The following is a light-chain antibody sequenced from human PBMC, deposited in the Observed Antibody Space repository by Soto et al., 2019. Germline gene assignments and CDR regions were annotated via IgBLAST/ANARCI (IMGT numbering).Light chain of an antibody. J-gene: IGLJ1*01. CDR3: GSWDSSPSAYV. V-gene: IGLV1-51*01. CDR2: DDN. CDR1: SSNIGGNS. Sequence: QSVLTQPPSVSAAPGQKVTISCSGSSSNIGGNSVSWYQQLPGTAPKLLIYDDNKRPSGIPDRFSGCKSGTSATLGITGFQTGDEADYYCGSWDSSPSAYVFGTGTTVTVL.